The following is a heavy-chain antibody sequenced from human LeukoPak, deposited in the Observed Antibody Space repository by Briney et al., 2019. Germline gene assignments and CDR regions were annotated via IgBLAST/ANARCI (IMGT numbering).Heavy chain of an antibody. J-gene: IGHJ4*02. V-gene: IGHV4-30-2*01. CDR1: GGSISSGGYY. CDR3: ARRKMATIFRVVPGFDY. Sequence: SETLSLTCTVSGGSISSGGYYWSWIRQPPGKGLEWIGYIYHSGSTYYNPSLKSRVTISVDRSKNQFSLKLSSVTAADTAVYYCARRKMATIFRVVPGFDYWGQGTLVTVSS. CDR2: IYHSGST. D-gene: IGHD3-3*01.